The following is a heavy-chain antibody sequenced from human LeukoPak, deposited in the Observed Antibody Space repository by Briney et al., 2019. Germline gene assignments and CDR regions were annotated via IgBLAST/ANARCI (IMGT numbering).Heavy chain of an antibody. CDR1: GGSISSSTYY. V-gene: IGHV4-39*07. CDR2: IYYSGST. J-gene: IGHJ3*01. Sequence: PSETLSLTCTVSGGSISSSTYYWGCIRLPPGKGLEWVGTIYYSGSTYYNPSLKSRVTISLDKSKNQFSLKLSSVTAADTAVYYCARVLGVSVIPYVSNVWGQGTMVTVSS. CDR3: ARVLGVSVIPYVSNV. D-gene: IGHD1-26*01.